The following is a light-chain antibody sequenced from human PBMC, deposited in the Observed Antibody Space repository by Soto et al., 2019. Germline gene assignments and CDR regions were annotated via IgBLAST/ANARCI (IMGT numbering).Light chain of an antibody. CDR1: QSVSSN. Sequence: EIVMTQSPATLSVSPGERATLSCRASQSVSSNLAWYQQKPGQAPRLLFYGASTRATGLPARFSASGSETEFTLTISSLQSEDFAIYYCQHYNKWPPRFTFGGGTKVEIK. CDR2: GAS. V-gene: IGKV3-15*01. J-gene: IGKJ4*01. CDR3: QHYNKWPPRFT.